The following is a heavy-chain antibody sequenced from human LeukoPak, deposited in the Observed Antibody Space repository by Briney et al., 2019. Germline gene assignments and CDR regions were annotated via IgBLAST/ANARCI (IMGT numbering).Heavy chain of an antibody. J-gene: IGHJ2*01. CDR1: GGSFSGYY. Sequence: SETLSLTCAVYGGSFSGYYWSWIRQPPGKGLEWIGEINHSGSTNYNPSLKSRVTISIDTSKNQFSLKLSSVTAADTAVYYCARDPHSSSWPYWYFDLWGRGTLVTVSS. CDR2: INHSGST. CDR3: ARDPHSSSWPYWYFDL. V-gene: IGHV4-34*01. D-gene: IGHD6-13*01.